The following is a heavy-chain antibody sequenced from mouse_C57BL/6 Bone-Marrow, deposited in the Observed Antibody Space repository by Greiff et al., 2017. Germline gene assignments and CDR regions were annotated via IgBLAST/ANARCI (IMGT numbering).Heavy chain of an antibody. CDR1: GFTFTDYY. J-gene: IGHJ4*01. V-gene: IGHV7-3*01. CDR3: ARSYYGSSYRAMDY. CDR2: IRNKANGYTT. Sequence: DVKLQESGGGLVQPGGSLSLSCAASGFTFTDYYMSWVRQPPGKALEWLGFIRNKANGYTTEYSASVKGRFTISRDNSQSILYLQMNALRAEDSATYYCARSYYGSSYRAMDYWGQGTSVTVSS. D-gene: IGHD1-1*01.